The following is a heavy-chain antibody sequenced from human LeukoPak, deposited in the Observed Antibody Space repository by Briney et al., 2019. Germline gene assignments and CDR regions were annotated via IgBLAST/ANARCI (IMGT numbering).Heavy chain of an antibody. D-gene: IGHD3-3*02. CDR1: GYNFTSYG. V-gene: IGHV5-51*01. CDR2: IYPGDSDT. J-gene: IGHJ4*02. CDR3: ARRSAFEGILDY. Sequence: GESLKISCKGSGYNFTSYGIGWVRQLPGKGLEWMGIIYPGDSDTRYSPSFQGQVTISADKSISTAYLQWSSLKASDTAMYYCARRSAFEGILDYWGQGTLVTVST.